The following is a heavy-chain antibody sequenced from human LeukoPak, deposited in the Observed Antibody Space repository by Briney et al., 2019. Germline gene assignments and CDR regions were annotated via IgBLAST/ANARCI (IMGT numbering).Heavy chain of an antibody. J-gene: IGHJ4*02. Sequence: SVKVSCKASGGTFSSYAISWARQAPGQGLEWMGGIIPIFGTANYAQKFQGRVTITADESTSTAYMELSSLRSEDTAVYYCATAIVVVIAATPPTDWGQGTLVTVSS. V-gene: IGHV1-69*13. CDR3: ATAIVVVIAATPPTD. D-gene: IGHD2-15*01. CDR2: IIPIFGTA. CDR1: GGTFSSYA.